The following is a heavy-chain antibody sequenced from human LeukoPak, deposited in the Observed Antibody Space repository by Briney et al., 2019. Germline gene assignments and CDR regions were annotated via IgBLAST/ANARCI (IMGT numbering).Heavy chain of an antibody. CDR2: IYYSGST. V-gene: IGHV4-59*01. CDR3: ARDRTYYYDSSVPALDY. J-gene: IGHJ4*02. D-gene: IGHD3-22*01. CDR1: GGSISSYY. Sequence: PSETLSLTCTVSGGSISSYYWSWIRQPPGKGLEWIGYIYYSGSTNYNPSLKSRVTISVDTSKNQFSLKLSSVTAADTAVYYCARDRTYYYDSSVPALDYWGQGTLVTVSS.